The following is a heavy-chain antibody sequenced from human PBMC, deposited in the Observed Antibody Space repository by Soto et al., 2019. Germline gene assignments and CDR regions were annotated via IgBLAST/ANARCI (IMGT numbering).Heavy chain of an antibody. CDR2: ISTYNGDT. D-gene: IGHD5-12*01. J-gene: IGHJ6*02. Sequence: ASVKVYCKASGYTFTRSGISWVRQAPGQGLEWMGWISTYNGDTNYAQTFQGRVTMTTDTSTSTVHMEVRSLRSDDTAVYYCAREGVAPYYYYGMDVWGQGTPVTVSS. CDR3: AREGVAPYYYYGMDV. V-gene: IGHV1-18*01. CDR1: GYTFTRSG.